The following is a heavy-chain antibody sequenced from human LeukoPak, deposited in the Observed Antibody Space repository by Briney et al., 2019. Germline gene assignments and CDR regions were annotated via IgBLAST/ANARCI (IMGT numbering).Heavy chain of an antibody. J-gene: IGHJ5*02. CDR2: IYYSGST. CDR3: ARPPRYCSGGSCYSSWFDP. D-gene: IGHD2-15*01. V-gene: IGHV4-39*01. CDR1: GGSISSSSYY. Sequence: SETLSLTCTVSGGSISSSSYYWGWIRQPPGKGLEWIGSIYYSGSTYYNPSLKSRVTISVDTSKNQFSLKLSSVTAANTAVYYCARPPRYCSGGSCYSSWFDPWGQGTLVTVSS.